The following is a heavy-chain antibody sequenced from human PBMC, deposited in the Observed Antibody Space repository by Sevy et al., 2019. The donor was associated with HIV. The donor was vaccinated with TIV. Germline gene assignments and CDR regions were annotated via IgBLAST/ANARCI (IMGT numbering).Heavy chain of an antibody. CDR3: ATDIIVGRAY. Sequence: ASVKVSCKISGYTLREFPIHWVRQAPEKGLEWMGGFDEDGEALYAQKFQGRVTLTEDTSIDTAYMELSSLRSEDSAMYYCATDIIVGRAYWGQGTRVTVSS. D-gene: IGHD3-10*01. CDR2: FDEDGEA. J-gene: IGHJ4*02. CDR1: GYTLREFP. V-gene: IGHV1-24*01.